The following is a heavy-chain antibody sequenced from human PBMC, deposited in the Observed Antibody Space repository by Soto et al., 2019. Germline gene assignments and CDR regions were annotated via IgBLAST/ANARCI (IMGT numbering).Heavy chain of an antibody. D-gene: IGHD3-3*01. Sequence: ASVKVSCKASGYTFTGYYMHWVRQAPGQGLEWMGWINPNSGGTNYAQKFQGWVTMTRDTSISTAYMELSRLRSDDTAVYYCARVGSSDFGVLGAFDISGEGTRVTVSS. CDR1: GYTFTGYY. CDR3: ARVGSSDFGVLGAFDI. CDR2: INPNSGGT. J-gene: IGHJ3*02. V-gene: IGHV1-2*04.